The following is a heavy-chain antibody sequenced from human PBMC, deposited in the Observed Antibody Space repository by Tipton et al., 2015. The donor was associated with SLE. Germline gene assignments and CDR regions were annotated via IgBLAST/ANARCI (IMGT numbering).Heavy chain of an antibody. CDR1: GGSISSYF. Sequence: LSCTVSGGSISSYFWSWIRQPPGKGLEWLGYADYSGSTNYNPSLKSRVTMSVDLSKNQFSLNLTSMTAADTAVYYCARGTRVSATKLWGQGTLVTVSS. CDR2: ADYSGST. J-gene: IGHJ4*02. CDR3: ARGTRVSATKL. V-gene: IGHV4-59*01. D-gene: IGHD2-21*02.